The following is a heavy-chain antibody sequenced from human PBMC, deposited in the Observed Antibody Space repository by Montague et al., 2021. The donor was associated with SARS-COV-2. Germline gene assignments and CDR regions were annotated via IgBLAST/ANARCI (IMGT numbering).Heavy chain of an antibody. CDR3: ARSTSGWFIY. V-gene: IGHV4-39*01. J-gene: IGHJ4*02. D-gene: IGHD6-19*01. Sequence: SETLSLTCTVSGGSISSSDYYWGWIRQPPGRGLEWIGSMYSSGTTYYNPSLKSRVTISGDTSRNQLSVRLSSVTATDTAVYYCARSTSGWFIYWGQGTLVTVSS. CDR2: MYSSGTT. CDR1: GGSISSSDYY.